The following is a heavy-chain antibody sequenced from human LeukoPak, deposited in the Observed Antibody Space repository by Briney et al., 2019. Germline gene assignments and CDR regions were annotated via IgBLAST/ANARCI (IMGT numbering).Heavy chain of an antibody. V-gene: IGHV1-2*02. Sequence: ASVKVSCKASGYTFTGDYMHWVRQAPGQGLEWMGWINPNSGGTKYAQKFQGRVTMTRDTSISTAYMELSRLRSDDTAVYYCGREGFTSASFDYWGQGTLVTVSS. J-gene: IGHJ4*02. CDR3: GREGFTSASFDY. CDR2: INPNSGGT. CDR1: GYTFTGDY.